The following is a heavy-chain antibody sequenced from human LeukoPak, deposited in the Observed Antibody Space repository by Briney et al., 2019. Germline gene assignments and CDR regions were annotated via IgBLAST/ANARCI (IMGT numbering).Heavy chain of an antibody. J-gene: IGHJ5*02. CDR3: ARDNYDFWSGPYGGWFDP. D-gene: IGHD3-3*01. CDR2: IYTSGST. V-gene: IGHV4-4*07. CDR1: GGSISSYY. Sequence: SETLSLTCTVSGGSISSYYWSWIRQPAGKGLEWIGRIYTSGSTNYNPSLKSRVTMSVDTSKNQFSLKLSSVTAADTAVYYCARDNYDFWSGPYGGWFDPWGQGTLVTVSS.